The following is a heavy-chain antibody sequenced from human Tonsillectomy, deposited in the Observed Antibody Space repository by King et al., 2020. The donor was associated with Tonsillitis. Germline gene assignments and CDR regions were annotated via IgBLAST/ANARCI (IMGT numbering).Heavy chain of an antibody. CDR1: GYSFSNYW. CDR2: IYPADSDT. J-gene: IGHJ4*01. V-gene: IGHV5-51*01. CDR3: ARRSRSGSYFDY. Sequence: VQLVQSGAEVKKPGESLKISCEGSGYSFSNYWIGWVRQMPGKGLEWMGTIYPADSDTRYSPSFQGQVTIPADKSITTAYLQWRCLKASDTAMYYCARRSRSGSYFDYWGQGTLVTVSS. D-gene: IGHD6-19*01.